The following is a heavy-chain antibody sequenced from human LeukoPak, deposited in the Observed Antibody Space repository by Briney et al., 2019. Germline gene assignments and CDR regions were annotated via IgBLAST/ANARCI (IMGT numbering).Heavy chain of an antibody. CDR3: ARAGGYYYDSSGYYALDY. CDR1: GYTFTSYG. CDR2: ISAYNGNT. Sequence: GASVKVSCKASGYTFTSYGISWVRQAPRQGLEWMGWISAYNGNTNYAQKLQGRVTMTTDTSTSTAYMELRSLRSDDTAVYYCARAGGYYYDSSGYYALDYWGQGTLVTVPS. D-gene: IGHD3-22*01. V-gene: IGHV1-18*01. J-gene: IGHJ4*02.